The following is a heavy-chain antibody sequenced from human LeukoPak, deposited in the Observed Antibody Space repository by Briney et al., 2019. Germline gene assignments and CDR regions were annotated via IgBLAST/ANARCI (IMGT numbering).Heavy chain of an antibody. D-gene: IGHD6-19*01. Sequence: SETLSLTCAVYGGSFSNYYWNWIRQPPGKGLEWIGDINHSGSTNYNPSLKSRVTTSVDTSKNQFSLKLSSVTAADTAVYYCARDPEGSSGWYGSLDYWGQGTLVTVSS. CDR2: INHSGST. J-gene: IGHJ4*02. V-gene: IGHV4-34*01. CDR1: GGSFSNYY. CDR3: ARDPEGSSGWYGSLDY.